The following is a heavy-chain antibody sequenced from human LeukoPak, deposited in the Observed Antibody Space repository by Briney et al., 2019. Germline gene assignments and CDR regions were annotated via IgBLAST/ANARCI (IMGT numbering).Heavy chain of an antibody. CDR2: INPSGGST. J-gene: IGHJ4*02. CDR3: ARDRTKGIAAAGIDY. D-gene: IGHD6-13*01. CDR1: GYTFTSYY. V-gene: IGHV1-46*01. Sequence: ASVKVSCKASGYTFTSYYMHWVRQAPGQGLEWMGIINPSGGSTSYAQKFQSRVTMTRDTSTSTVYMELSSLRSEDTAVYYCARDRTKGIAAAGIDYWGQGTLVTVSS.